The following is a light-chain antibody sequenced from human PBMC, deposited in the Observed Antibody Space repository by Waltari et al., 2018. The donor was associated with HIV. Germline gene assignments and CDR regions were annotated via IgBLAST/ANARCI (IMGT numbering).Light chain of an antibody. CDR2: DVT. V-gene: IGLV2-14*03. Sequence: QSALTQPASLSGSPGQSITISCTGTNNDVGVYNFVSWYQQHPDKAPKLFIFDVTKRPSGISSRFSGSKSANMASLTISGLQADDEAHYYCCSYTSSNSWVFGGGTKLTVL. CDR3: CSYTSSNSWV. CDR1: NNDVGVYNF. J-gene: IGLJ3*02.